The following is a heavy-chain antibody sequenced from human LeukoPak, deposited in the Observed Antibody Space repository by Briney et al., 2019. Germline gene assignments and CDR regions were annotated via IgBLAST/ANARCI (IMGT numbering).Heavy chain of an antibody. V-gene: IGHV3-7*03. D-gene: IGHD6-13*01. CDR1: GFTFSSYA. CDR3: ARTSAAAPID. J-gene: IGHJ4*02. CDR2: IKQDGSEK. Sequence: PGGSLRLSCAASGFTFSSYAMSWVRQAPGKGLEWVANIKQDGSEKYYVDSVKGRFTISRDNAKNSLYLQMNSLRAEDTAVYYCARTSAAAPIDWGQGTLVTVSS.